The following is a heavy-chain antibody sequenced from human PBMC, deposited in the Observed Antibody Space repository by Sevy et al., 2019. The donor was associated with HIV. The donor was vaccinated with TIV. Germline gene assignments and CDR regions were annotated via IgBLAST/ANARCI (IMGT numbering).Heavy chain of an antibody. CDR1: GFTFSNAW. CDR2: IKSKTDGGTT. J-gene: IGHJ4*02. Sequence: GGSLRLSCAASGFTFSNAWMSWVRQAPGKGLEWVGRIKSKTDGGTTDYAAPVKGRFTISRDDSKNTLYLQMNSLKTEDTAVYHCTAPAPGYCSGGSCYGPGGFDYWGQGTLVTVSS. D-gene: IGHD2-15*01. V-gene: IGHV3-15*01. CDR3: TAPAPGYCSGGSCYGPGGFDY.